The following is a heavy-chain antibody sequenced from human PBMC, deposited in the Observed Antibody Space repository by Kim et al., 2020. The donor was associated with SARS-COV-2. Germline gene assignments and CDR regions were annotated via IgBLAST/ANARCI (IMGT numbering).Heavy chain of an antibody. CDR3: TRLFSDILTGYFTSNPPGGVDV. CDR1: GFTFGDYP. V-gene: IGHV3-49*03. J-gene: IGHJ6*02. CDR2: IRSNAYSGTT. Sequence: GGSLRLSCIASGFTFGDYPMSWFRQAPGKGLEWVGFIRSNAYSGTTEYAASVKGRFTISRDDSKSIAYLQMNSLKTEDTGVYYCTRLFSDILTGYFTSNPPGGVDVWGQGTTVTVSS. D-gene: IGHD3-9*01.